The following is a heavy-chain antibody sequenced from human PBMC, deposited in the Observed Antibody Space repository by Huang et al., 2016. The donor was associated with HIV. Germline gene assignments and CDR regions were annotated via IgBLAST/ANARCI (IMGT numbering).Heavy chain of an antibody. CDR2: ISPGDSDL. V-gene: IGHV5-51*03. CDR3: ARGATLTGNTNFFDV. D-gene: IGHD3-9*01. CDR1: GYTFTNSG. Sequence: EVQLVQSGAEVKKPGESLKISCKGSGYTFTNSGIGWVRQMPGKGLERMGLISPGDSDLRYSPSFQGQVTISADNSISTAYLLWSTLEASDTAMYYCARGATLTGNTNFFDVWGQGTMVSVSS. J-gene: IGHJ3*01.